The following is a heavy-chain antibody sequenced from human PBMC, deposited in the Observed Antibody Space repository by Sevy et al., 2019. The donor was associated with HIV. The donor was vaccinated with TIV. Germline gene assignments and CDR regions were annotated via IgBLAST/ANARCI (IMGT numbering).Heavy chain of an antibody. CDR3: ARDPTNYGSGSGYHYYGMDV. J-gene: IGHJ6*02. CDR1: GGSISSGGSY. CDR2: IYDSGSA. D-gene: IGHD3-10*01. Sequence: SETLSLTCTVSGGSISSGGSYWNWIRQHPGKRLEWIGYIYDSGSAYYNPSLKSRVTISVDTSKNQFSLKLSSVTAADTAVYYCARDPTNYGSGSGYHYYGMDVWGQRTTVTVSS. V-gene: IGHV4-31*03.